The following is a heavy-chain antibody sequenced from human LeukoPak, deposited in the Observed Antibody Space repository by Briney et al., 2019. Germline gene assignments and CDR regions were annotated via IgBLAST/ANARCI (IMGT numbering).Heavy chain of an antibody. CDR3: AKGVDRGIFGVVYDY. CDR1: GFTFSSYA. J-gene: IGHJ4*02. Sequence: GGSPRLSCAASGFTFSSYAMSWVRQAPGKGLEWVSAISGSGGSTYYADSVKGRFTISRDNSKNTLYLQMNSLRAEDTAVYYCAKGVDRGIFGVVYDYWGQGTLVTVSS. CDR2: ISGSGGST. D-gene: IGHD3-3*01. V-gene: IGHV3-23*01.